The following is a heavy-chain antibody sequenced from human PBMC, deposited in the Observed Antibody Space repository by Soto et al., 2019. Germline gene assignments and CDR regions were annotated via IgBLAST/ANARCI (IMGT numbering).Heavy chain of an antibody. CDR3: ARVVKIFGVAPTLHYYYGMDV. CDR1: GYTFTSYG. V-gene: IGHV1-18*01. Sequence: GASVKVSCKASGYTFTSYGISWVRQAPGQGLEWMGWIGAYNGNTNYAQKLQGRVTMTTDTSTSTAYMELRSLRSDDTAVYYCARVVKIFGVAPTLHYYYGMDVWGQGTTVTVSS. CDR2: IGAYNGNT. D-gene: IGHD3-3*01. J-gene: IGHJ6*02.